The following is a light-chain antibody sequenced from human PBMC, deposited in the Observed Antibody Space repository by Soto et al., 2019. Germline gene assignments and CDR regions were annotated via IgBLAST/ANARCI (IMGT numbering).Light chain of an antibody. V-gene: IGKV3-20*01. CDR3: QQYGSSPPIT. J-gene: IGKJ5*01. CDR2: GAS. CDR1: QSVSSSY. Sequence: EIVSKRSPGTLSLSPGERATLYCRASQSVSSSYLAWYQQKPGQAPRLLIYGASSRATGIPDRFSGSGSGTDFTLTISRLEPEDFAVYYCQQYGSSPPITFAQGTRLEI.